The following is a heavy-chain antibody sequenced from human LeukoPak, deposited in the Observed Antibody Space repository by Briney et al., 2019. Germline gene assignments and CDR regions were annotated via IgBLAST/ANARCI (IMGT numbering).Heavy chain of an antibody. CDR2: IWNDGSYK. CDR3: ARVLAWGTGWWENAFDI. D-gene: IGHD6-19*01. Sequence: GGSLRLSCVASGFTFSCYGMHWVRQAPGKGLAWVAIIWNDGSYKYYGDSVKGRFTISRDNSKNTLYLQMNGLRAEDTAIYYCARVLAWGTGWWENAFDIWGQGTTVTVSS. V-gene: IGHV3-33*01. CDR1: GFTFSCYG. J-gene: IGHJ3*02.